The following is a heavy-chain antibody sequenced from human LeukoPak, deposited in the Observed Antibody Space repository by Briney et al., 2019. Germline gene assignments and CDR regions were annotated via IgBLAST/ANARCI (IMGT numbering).Heavy chain of an antibody. CDR1: SAAVNSNTFY. Sequence: PSETLSLTCTVPSAAVNSNTFYWTWIWQPPGKSLGWIGNLFYSGRTNYNPSLNSRVTILLDTSKNQFSLKLSSVTAADTAVYYCATCRVYRTMLPSLSYFDFWGQGTLVTVSS. D-gene: IGHD2-8*01. V-gene: IGHV4-61*01. CDR2: LFYSGRT. CDR3: ATCRVYRTMLPSLSYFDF. J-gene: IGHJ4*02.